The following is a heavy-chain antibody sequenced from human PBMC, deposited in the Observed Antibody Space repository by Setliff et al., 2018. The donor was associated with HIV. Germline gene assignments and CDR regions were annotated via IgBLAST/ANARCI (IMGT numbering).Heavy chain of an antibody. CDR1: GYTFTSYG. D-gene: IGHD2-2*02. CDR2: ISAYNGNT. V-gene: IGHV1-18*01. Sequence: ASVKVSCKASGYTFTSYGISWVRQAPGQGLEWMGWISAYNGNTNYAQKLQGRVTMTTDTSTSTAYMELRSLRSDDTAVYYCARAAVVPAARPYYYYWGQGTLVTVSS. J-gene: IGHJ4*01. CDR3: ARAAVVPAARPYYYY.